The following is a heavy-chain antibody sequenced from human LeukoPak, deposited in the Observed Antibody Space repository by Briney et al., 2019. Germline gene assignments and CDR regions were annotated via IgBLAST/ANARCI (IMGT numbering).Heavy chain of an antibody. V-gene: IGHV3-30*02. J-gene: IGHJ6*03. Sequence: GGSLRLSCAASEFSVGSNYMTWVRQAPGKGLEWVAFIRYDGSNKYYADSVKGRFTISRDNSKNTLYLQMNSLRAEDTAVYYCAKVSRLRYCSSTSCYDRNYYYYMDVWGKGTTVTISS. D-gene: IGHD2-2*01. CDR2: IRYDGSNK. CDR3: AKVSRLRYCSSTSCYDRNYYYYMDV. CDR1: EFSVGSNY.